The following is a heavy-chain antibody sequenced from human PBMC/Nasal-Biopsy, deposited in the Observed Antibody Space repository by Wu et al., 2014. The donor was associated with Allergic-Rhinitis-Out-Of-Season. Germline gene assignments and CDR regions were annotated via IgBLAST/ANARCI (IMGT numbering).Heavy chain of an antibody. CDR1: GYSITSGYY. CDR2: INYHGTS. CDR3: ARVQYCSGGSCWSNTFDV. Sequence: SETLSLTCSVSGYSITSGYYWGWIRQAPGKGLEWIASINYHGTSYYNPSLETRVTISVTTSMNQFSLKLSSVTAADTAVYYCARVQYCSGGSCWSNTFDVWGQGTTVAVSS. D-gene: IGHD2-15*01. V-gene: IGHV4-38-2*02. J-gene: IGHJ3*01.